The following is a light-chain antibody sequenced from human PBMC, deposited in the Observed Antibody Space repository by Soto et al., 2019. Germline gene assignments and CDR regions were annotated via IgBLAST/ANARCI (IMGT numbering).Light chain of an antibody. J-gene: IGLJ1*01. V-gene: IGLV2-14*01. CDR1: SSDVGGYKY. CDR2: EVS. CDR3: SSYTSSSTLDV. Sequence: QSVLTQPASVSGSPGQSITISCTGTSSDVGGYKYVSWYQQHPGKAPKLMIYEVSNRPSGVSNRFSGSKSGNTASLTISGLQAEDEADYYCSSYTSSSTLDVFXTGTKVTVL.